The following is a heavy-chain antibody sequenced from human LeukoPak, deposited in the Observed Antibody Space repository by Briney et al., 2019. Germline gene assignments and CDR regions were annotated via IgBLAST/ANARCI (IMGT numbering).Heavy chain of an antibody. J-gene: IGHJ4*02. CDR2: ISYDGSNK. D-gene: IGHD3-22*01. Sequence: PGGSLRLSCAASGFTFSSYGMHWVRQAPGKGLEWVAVISYDGSNKYYADSVKGRFTISRDNSKNTLYLQMNSLRAEDTAVYYCAKDSGPPLYYYDSSGYYVRGFDYWGQGTLVTVSS. V-gene: IGHV3-30*18. CDR1: GFTFSSYG. CDR3: AKDSGPPLYYYDSSGYYVRGFDY.